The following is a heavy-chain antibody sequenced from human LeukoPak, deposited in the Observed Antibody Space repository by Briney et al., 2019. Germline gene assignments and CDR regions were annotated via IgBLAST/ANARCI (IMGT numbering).Heavy chain of an antibody. CDR2: IYYSGST. J-gene: IGHJ4*02. Sequence: SETLSLTCTVSDGSISRYFSRYYWSWIRQAPGKGLEWVAYIYYSGSTNYNPSLKSRVTISLDTSKNQFSLKVSSVTAADTAVYYCARHSSGYLSYFDYWGQGTLVPVSS. CDR1: DGSISRYFSRYY. D-gene: IGHD3-22*01. V-gene: IGHV4-59*08. CDR3: ARHSSGYLSYFDY.